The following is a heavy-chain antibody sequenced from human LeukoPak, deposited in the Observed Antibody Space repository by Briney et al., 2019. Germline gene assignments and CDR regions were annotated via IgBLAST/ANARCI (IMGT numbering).Heavy chain of an antibody. CDR2: IEKTSRFI. CDR3: ARGSGATGAQNYDALDI. D-gene: IGHD3-10*01. Sequence: KTGGSLRLSCAASGFTFSSHSMDWVRQAPGKGLEWVSSIEKTSRFIYYADSVKGRFTISRDNAENSLYLQMNSLRVEDTAAYYCARGSGATGAQNYDALDIWGQGTMATVSS. V-gene: IGHV3-21*01. CDR1: GFTFSSHS. J-gene: IGHJ3*02.